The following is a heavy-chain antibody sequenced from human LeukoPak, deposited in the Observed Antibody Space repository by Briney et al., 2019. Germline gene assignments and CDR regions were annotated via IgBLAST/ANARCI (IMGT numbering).Heavy chain of an antibody. D-gene: IGHD3-9*01. Sequence: SETLSLTCTVSGRFISSGDYYWRWVRQPPGKGLEWIGYIYYSGSTYYNPSLKSRVTISVDTSKNQFSLKLSSVTAADTAVYYCARDKRGYDILTGYPRDYYYYGMDVWGQGTTVTVSS. J-gene: IGHJ6*02. CDR3: ARDKRGYDILTGYPRDYYYYGMDV. CDR2: IYYSGST. CDR1: GRFISSGDYY. V-gene: IGHV4-30-4*01.